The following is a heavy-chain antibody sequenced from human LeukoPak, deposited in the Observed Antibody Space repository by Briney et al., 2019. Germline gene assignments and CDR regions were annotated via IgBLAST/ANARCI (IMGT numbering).Heavy chain of an antibody. D-gene: IGHD3-3*01. CDR1: GGSVSGYC. CDR2: INHSGST. V-gene: IGHV4-34*01. J-gene: IGHJ6*03. CDR3: ARGLYDFWSGYGKSYYMDV. Sequence: SVSLSRACAVDGGSVSGYCWGCIRQPPGKGMEWIGEINHSGSTNYNPSLKSRVTISVDTSKNQFSLKLSSVTAADRAVYYCARGLYDFWSGYGKSYYMDVWGKGTTVTVSS.